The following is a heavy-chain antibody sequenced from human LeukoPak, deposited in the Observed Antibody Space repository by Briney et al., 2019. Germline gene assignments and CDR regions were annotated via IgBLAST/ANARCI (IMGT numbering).Heavy chain of an antibody. V-gene: IGHV1-18*01. CDR2: ISAYNGST. CDR3: ARDLTSNVAVTEYHYYAMDV. Sequence: ASVKVSRKASDFSFTSYGMSWVRQAPGQGLEWMGWISAYNGSTKYAQKLQGRVTMTTDTSTGTVYMELRSLRPDDTAVYYCARDLTSNVAVTEYHYYAMDVWGQGTTVTVSS. CDR1: DFSFTSYG. D-gene: IGHD6-19*01. J-gene: IGHJ6*02.